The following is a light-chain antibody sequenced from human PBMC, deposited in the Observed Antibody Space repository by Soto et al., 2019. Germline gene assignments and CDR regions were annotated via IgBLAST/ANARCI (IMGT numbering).Light chain of an antibody. CDR2: DAS. CDR1: QTISRC. CDR3: HSRD. J-gene: IGKJ5*01. Sequence: DIQLTQTPATLSASVGDEVTITCRASQTISRCLAWYQQKPGRAPKLLIYDASTLESGVPSRFSGSGSETEFTLTISRLQPDDFATSFCHSRDFGQGTRREIK. V-gene: IGKV1-5*01.